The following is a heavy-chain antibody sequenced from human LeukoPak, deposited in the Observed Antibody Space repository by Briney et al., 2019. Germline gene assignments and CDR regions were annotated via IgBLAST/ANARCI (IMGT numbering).Heavy chain of an antibody. Sequence: PGGSLRLSCAASGFTFNNYWMSWVRQPPGKGLEWIGEINHSGSTNYNPSLKSRVTISVDTSKNQFSLKLSSVTAADTAVYYCAREVYCSSTSCYAPFFDYWGQGTLVTVSS. CDR2: INHSGST. CDR3: AREVYCSSTSCYAPFFDY. J-gene: IGHJ4*02. V-gene: IGHV4-34*01. D-gene: IGHD2-2*01. CDR1: GFTFNNYW.